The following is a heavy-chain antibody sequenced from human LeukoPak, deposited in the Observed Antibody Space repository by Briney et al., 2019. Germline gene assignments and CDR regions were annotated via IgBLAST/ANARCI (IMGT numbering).Heavy chain of an antibody. CDR1: GFTVSSNY. CDR3: ARAPRGSPNWFDP. J-gene: IGHJ5*02. CDR2: IYSGGST. D-gene: IGHD3-10*01. V-gene: IGHV3-66*01. Sequence: PGGSLRLSCAASGFTVSSNYMSWARQAPGKGLEWVSVIYSGGSTYYADSVKGRFTISRDNSKNTLYLQMNSLRAEDTAVYYCARAPRGSPNWFDPWGQGTLVTVSS.